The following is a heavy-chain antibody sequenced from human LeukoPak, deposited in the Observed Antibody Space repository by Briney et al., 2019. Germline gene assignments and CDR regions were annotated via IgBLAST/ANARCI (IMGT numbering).Heavy chain of an antibody. CDR1: GFTVSSNY. J-gene: IGHJ6*02. D-gene: IGHD2/OR15-2a*01. CDR2: IYSGGST. V-gene: IGHV3-66*01. Sequence: GGSLRLSCAASGFTVSSNYMSWVRQAPGKGLEWVSVIYSGGSTYYADSVKGRFTISRDNSKNTLYLQINSLRAEDTAVYYCASRLPSQEYYYYGMDVWGQGTTVTVSS. CDR3: ASRLPSQEYYYYGMDV.